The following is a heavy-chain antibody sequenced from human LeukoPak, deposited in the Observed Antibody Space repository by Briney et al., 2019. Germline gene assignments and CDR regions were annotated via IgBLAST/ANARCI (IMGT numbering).Heavy chain of an antibody. D-gene: IGHD5-12*01. CDR3: AKDRVAHFFYWYFDL. CDR2: ISGSGGST. V-gene: IGHV3-23*01. CDR1: GFTFSSYA. J-gene: IGHJ2*01. Sequence: GGSLRLSCAASGFTFSSYAMSWVRQAPGKGLEWVSGISGSGGSTLYADSVKGRFTTSRDNSKKTVYLQMNSLRAEDTAVYYCAKDRVAHFFYWYFDLWGRGTLVTVSS.